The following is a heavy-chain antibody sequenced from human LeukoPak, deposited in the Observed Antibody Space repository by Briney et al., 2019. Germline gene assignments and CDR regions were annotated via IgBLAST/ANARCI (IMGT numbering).Heavy chain of an antibody. D-gene: IGHD6-13*01. V-gene: IGHV1-69*13. CDR1: GGTFSSYG. CDR3: ARDTRHSSQTD. J-gene: IGHJ4*02. CDR2: IIPILGTA. Sequence: SVKVSCKASGGTFSSYGISWVRQAPGQGLEWMGGIIPILGTAKYAQKFQGRDTITADESTSTAYMELSSLRSEDTAVYYCARDTRHSSQTDWGQGTLVTVSS.